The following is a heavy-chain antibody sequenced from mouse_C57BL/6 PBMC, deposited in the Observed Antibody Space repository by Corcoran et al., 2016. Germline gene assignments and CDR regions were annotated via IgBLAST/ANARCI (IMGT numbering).Heavy chain of an antibody. CDR2: INPNNGGT. Sequence: EVQLQQSGPELVKPGASVKISCKASGYTFTDYYMNWVKQSHGKSLEWIGDINPNNGGTSYNQKFKGKATLTVDKSSSTAYMELRSLTSEDSAVYYCASTVDYYGSSFWYFDVWGTGTTVTVSS. CDR1: GYTFTDYY. V-gene: IGHV1-26*01. J-gene: IGHJ1*03. D-gene: IGHD1-1*01. CDR3: ASTVDYYGSSFWYFDV.